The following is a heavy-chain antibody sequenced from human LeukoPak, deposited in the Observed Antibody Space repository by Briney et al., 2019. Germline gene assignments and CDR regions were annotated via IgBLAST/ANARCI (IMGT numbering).Heavy chain of an antibody. CDR2: TSSSSSYI. CDR1: GFTFSSYS. CDR3: ARVGTRGSSYFDY. J-gene: IGHJ4*02. D-gene: IGHD6-6*01. V-gene: IGHV3-21*01. Sequence: GGSLRLSCAASGFTFSSYSMNWVRQAPGKGLEWVSSTSSSSSYIYYADSVKGRFTISRDNAKNSLYLQMNSLRAEDTAVYYCARVGTRGSSYFDYWGQGTLVTVSS.